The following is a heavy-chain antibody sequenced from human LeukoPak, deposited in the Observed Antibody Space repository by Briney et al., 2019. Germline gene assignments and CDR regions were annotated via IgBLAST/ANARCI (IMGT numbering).Heavy chain of an antibody. CDR2: ISWNSGSI. V-gene: IGHV3-9*01. CDR3: AKDIGFGDYYDSSGCLDY. CDR1: GFTFDDYA. J-gene: IGHJ4*02. Sequence: PGRSLRLSCAASGFTFDDYAMHWVRQAPGKGLEWVSGISWNSGSIGYADSVKGRFTISRDNAKSSLYLQMNSLRAEDTALYYCAKDIGFGDYYDSSGCLDYWGQGTLVTVSS. D-gene: IGHD3-22*01.